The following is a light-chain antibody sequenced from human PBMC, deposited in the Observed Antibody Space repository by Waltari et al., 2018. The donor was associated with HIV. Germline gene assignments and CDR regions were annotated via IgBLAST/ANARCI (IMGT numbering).Light chain of an antibody. V-gene: IGKV3-15*01. CDR3: QQYDNWLLIT. Sequence: EMVMSPSPATLSVSPGERVTLSCRASQSVSSKLAWYQQKPGQAPRLLIYGASTRATGIPARFSGSGSGTEFTLTISSLQSEDFAVYYCQQYDNWLLITFGQGTRLEIK. J-gene: IGKJ5*01. CDR2: GAS. CDR1: QSVSSK.